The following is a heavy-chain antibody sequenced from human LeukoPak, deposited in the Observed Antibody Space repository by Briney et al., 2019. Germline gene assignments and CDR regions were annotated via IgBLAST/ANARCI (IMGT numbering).Heavy chain of an antibody. J-gene: IGHJ3*02. CDR1: GGSLSNHY. Sequence: SETLSLTCTVSGGSLSNHYWNWSRHPAGRGLEYIGRIYHTGSTNYNPSLKSRVTLSVDTSNNQFSLNLTSVTAADTAVYYCARGPLGGESFDIWGQGTMVTVSS. V-gene: IGHV4-4*07. CDR3: ARGPLGGESFDI. CDR2: IYHTGST. D-gene: IGHD3-16*01.